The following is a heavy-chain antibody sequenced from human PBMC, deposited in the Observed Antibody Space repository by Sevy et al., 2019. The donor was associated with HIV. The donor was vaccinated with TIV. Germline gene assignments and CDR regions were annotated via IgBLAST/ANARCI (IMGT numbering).Heavy chain of an antibody. CDR2: RYHSGST. J-gene: IGHJ6*02. CDR1: GASITSSAW. D-gene: IGHD6-13*01. Sequence: SETLSLTCAVSGASITSSAWWTWVRQPPGKGLEWIGKRYHSGSTSYNPSLKSRITILVDDSKNQFYLHLKSVTAADADVYYCARGAIAAAGYSYGMDVWGQGTTVTVSS. CDR3: ARGAIAAAGYSYGMDV. V-gene: IGHV4-4*02.